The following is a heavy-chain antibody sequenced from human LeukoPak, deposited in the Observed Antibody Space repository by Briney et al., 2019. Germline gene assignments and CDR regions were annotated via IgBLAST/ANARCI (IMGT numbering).Heavy chain of an antibody. Sequence: GGSLRLSCAASGFTVSSNYMSWVRQAPGKGLEWVSVIYSGGSTYYADSVKGRFTISRDNSKNTLYLQMNSLRAEDTAVYYCARLWDYYGSSGYYSHFDYWGQGTLVTVSS. CDR2: IYSGGST. D-gene: IGHD3-22*01. CDR3: ARLWDYYGSSGYYSHFDY. CDR1: GFTVSSNY. V-gene: IGHV3-53*01. J-gene: IGHJ4*02.